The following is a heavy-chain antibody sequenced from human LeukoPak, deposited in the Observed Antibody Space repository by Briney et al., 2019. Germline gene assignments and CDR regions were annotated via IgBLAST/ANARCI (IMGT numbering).Heavy chain of an antibody. CDR2: IRGSGGST. CDR3: VKRWSEAAADTFDY. CDR1: GFSFSSYA. V-gene: IGHV3-23*01. Sequence: PGGSLRLSCTASGFSFSSYAMTWVRQAPGKGLEWVSAIRGSGGSTYYRDSVKGRFTISRDNSQNTLHLQMNSLRAEDTAVYYCVKRWSEAAADTFDYWGQGTLVTVSS. D-gene: IGHD6-13*01. J-gene: IGHJ4*02.